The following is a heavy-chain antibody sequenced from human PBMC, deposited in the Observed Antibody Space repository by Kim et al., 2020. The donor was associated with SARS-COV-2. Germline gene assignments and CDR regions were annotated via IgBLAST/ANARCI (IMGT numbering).Heavy chain of an antibody. CDR1: GFTFSSYA. V-gene: IGHV3-64D*06. CDR3: VKDLTQLVSSGDY. Sequence: GSLRLSCSASGFTFSSYAMHWVRQAPGKGLEYVSAISSNGGSTYYADSVKGRFTISRDNSKNTLYLQMSSLRAEDTAVYYCVKDLTQLVSSGDYWGQGTLVTVSS. D-gene: IGHD6-6*01. J-gene: IGHJ4*02. CDR2: ISSNGGST.